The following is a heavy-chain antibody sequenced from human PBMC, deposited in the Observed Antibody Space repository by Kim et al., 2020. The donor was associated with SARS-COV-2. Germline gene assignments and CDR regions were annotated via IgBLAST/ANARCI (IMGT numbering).Heavy chain of an antibody. Sequence: GGSLRLSCAASGFTFDDYAMHWVRQAPGKGLEWVSGISWNSGSIGYADSVKGRFTISRDNAKNSLYLQMNSLRAEDTALYYCAKAGREPLWFSGAPYYFDYWGQGTLVTVSS. V-gene: IGHV3-9*01. CDR2: ISWNSGSI. CDR3: AKAGREPLWFSGAPYYFDY. CDR1: GFTFDDYA. J-gene: IGHJ4*02. D-gene: IGHD3-10*01.